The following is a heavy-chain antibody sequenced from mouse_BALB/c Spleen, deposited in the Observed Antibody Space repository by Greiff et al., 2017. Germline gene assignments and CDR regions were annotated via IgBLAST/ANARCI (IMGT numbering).Heavy chain of an antibody. Sequence: QVQLQQPGAELVKPGASVKLSCKASGYTFTSYYMYWVKQRPGQGLEWIGGINPSNGGTNFNEKFKSKATLTVDKSSSTAYMQLSSLTSEDSAVYYCTRRGMITDYYAMDYWGQGTSVTVSS. D-gene: IGHD2-4*01. V-gene: IGHV1S81*02. CDR1: GYTFTSYY. CDR3: TRRGMITDYYAMDY. CDR2: INPSNGGT. J-gene: IGHJ4*01.